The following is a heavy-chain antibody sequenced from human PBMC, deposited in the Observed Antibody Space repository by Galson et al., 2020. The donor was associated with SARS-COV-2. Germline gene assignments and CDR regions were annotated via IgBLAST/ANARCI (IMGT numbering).Heavy chain of an antibody. J-gene: IGHJ3*01. D-gene: IGHD3-22*01. V-gene: IGHV4-39*07. CDR2: IYYSQTT. Sequence: SEPLSPTCTVSGGSITSSSYYWGWLRQPPGKGLEWSGSIYYSQTTYYNPSLKSRLTKSVDTSKNQFSLKLSSVTAADTAVYYCAREPTYYYDSSGYYEGDAFDFWGQGTMVTVSS. CDR3: AREPTYYYDSSGYYEGDAFDF. CDR1: GGSITSSSYY.